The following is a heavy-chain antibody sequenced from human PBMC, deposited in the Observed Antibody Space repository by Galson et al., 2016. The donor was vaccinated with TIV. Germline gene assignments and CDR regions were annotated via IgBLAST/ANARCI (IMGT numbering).Heavy chain of an antibody. CDR1: GDSISSNNYY. J-gene: IGHJ1*01. Sequence: SETLSLTCTVSGDSISSNNYYWGWIRQPPGKGLEWIGSIYYTGSTFYNPSLESRVTISVDTSKNQFSLSLSSVTAADTAIYYCAWSGWEPSYFQHWGQGTLGIVSS. V-gene: IGHV4-39*07. D-gene: IGHD1-26*01. CDR3: AWSGWEPSYFQH. CDR2: IYYTGST.